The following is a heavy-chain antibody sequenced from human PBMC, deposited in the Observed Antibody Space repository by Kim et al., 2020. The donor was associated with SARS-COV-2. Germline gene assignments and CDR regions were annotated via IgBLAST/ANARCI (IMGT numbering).Heavy chain of an antibody. D-gene: IGHD4-17*01. V-gene: IGHV3-7*01. CDR2: IKQDGSEK. CDR1: GFTFSSYW. CDR3: ARDMYGDYLVYYYGMDV. J-gene: IGHJ6*02. Sequence: GGSLRLSCAASGFTFSSYWMSWVRQAPGKGLEWVANIKQDGSEKYYVDSVKGRFTISRDNAKNSLYLQMNSLRAEDTAVYYCARDMYGDYLVYYYGMDVWGQGTTVTVSS.